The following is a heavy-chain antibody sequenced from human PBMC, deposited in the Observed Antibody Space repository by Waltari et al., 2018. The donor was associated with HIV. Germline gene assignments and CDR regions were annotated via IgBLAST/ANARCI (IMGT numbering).Heavy chain of an antibody. Sequence: QVQLVQSGAEVKQPGSSVKVSCKASGGTFSSYAISWVRQAPGQGREWMGRIIPILGIANYAQKFQGRVTITADKSTSTAYMELSSLRSEDTAVYYWASSGGSCRPLDYWGQGTLVTVSS. J-gene: IGHJ4*02. CDR1: GGTFSSYA. V-gene: IGHV1-69*04. CDR2: IIPILGIA. D-gene: IGHD2-15*01. CDR3: ASSGGSCRPLDY.